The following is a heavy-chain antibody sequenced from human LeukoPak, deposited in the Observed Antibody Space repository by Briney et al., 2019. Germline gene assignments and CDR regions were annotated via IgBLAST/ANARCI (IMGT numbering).Heavy chain of an antibody. J-gene: IGHJ4*02. D-gene: IGHD7-27*01. Sequence: ASVKVSCKASGYKFTDYSMHWVRQAPGRGPEWMGWIHPESGGTNSAPEFQGRVTMTRDTSIRTVYMELSRLRSDDTAVYYCARGVRLGPDYWGQGTLVTVSS. CDR2: IHPESGGT. CDR3: ARGVRLGPDY. V-gene: IGHV1-2*02. CDR1: GYKFTDYS.